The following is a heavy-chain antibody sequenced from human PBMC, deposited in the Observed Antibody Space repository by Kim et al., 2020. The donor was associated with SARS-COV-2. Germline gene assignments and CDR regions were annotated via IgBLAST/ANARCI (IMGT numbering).Heavy chain of an antibody. V-gene: IGHV1-69*13. CDR1: GGTFSSYA. CDR2: IIPIFGTA. Sequence: SVKVSCKASGGTFSSYAISWVRQAPGQGLEWMGGIIPIFGTANYAQKFQGRVTITADESTSTAYMELSSLRSEDTAVYYCARVEAVYGDYFDYWGQGTLVTVSS. CDR3: ARVEAVYGDYFDY. J-gene: IGHJ4*02. D-gene: IGHD4-17*01.